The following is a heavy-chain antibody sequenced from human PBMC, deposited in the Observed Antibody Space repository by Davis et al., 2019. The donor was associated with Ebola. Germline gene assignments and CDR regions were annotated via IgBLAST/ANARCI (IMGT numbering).Heavy chain of an antibody. D-gene: IGHD2-2*01. J-gene: IGHJ4*02. Sequence: SVKVSCKASGGTFSSYAISWVRQAPGQGLEWMGGIIPIFGTANYAQKFQGRVTITADESTSTAYMELSSLRSEDTAVYYCARDGAEQEYQLLWAYWGQGTLVTVSS. CDR2: IIPIFGTA. CDR1: GGTFSSYA. CDR3: ARDGAEQEYQLLWAY. V-gene: IGHV1-69*13.